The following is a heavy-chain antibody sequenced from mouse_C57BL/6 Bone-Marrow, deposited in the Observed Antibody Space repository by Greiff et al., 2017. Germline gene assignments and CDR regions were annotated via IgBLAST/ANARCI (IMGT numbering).Heavy chain of an antibody. CDR1: GYTFTSYW. V-gene: IGHV1-59*01. CDR3: ARLRREFAY. D-gene: IGHD2-12*01. CDR2: IDPSDSYT. J-gene: IGHJ3*01. Sequence: QVQLKQPGAELVRPGTSVKLSCKASGYTFTSYWMHWVKQRPGQGLEWIGVIDPSDSYTNYNQKFKGKATLTVDTSSSTAYMQLSSLTSEDSAVYYCARLRREFAYWGQGTLVTVSA.